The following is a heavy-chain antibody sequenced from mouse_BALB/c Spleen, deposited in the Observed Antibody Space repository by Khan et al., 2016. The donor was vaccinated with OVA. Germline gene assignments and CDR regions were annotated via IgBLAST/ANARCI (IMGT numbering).Heavy chain of an antibody. CDR1: GFSLSRYN. J-gene: IGHJ4*01. D-gene: IGHD2-14*01. CDR2: IWGGGGT. Sequence: QVQLKESGPGLVAPSQSLSITCTVSGFSLSRYNIHWVRQPPGKGLEWLGMIWGGGGTDYNSTLKSRLSISKDNSKSQVVLKMNSLQTVDTAMYYCARAYYRYDGYYAMDYWGQGTSVTVSS. CDR3: ARAYYRYDGYYAMDY. V-gene: IGHV2-6-4*01.